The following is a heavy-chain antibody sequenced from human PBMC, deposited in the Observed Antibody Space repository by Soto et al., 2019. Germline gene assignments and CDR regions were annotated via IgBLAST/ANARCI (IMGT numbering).Heavy chain of an antibody. Sequence: SETLSLTCTVSGDSISTSNHYWGWIRQPPGEGLEWIGHIFYNGVTYYNPSLKSRVSISVDTSENQFSLRLSSFTAADTAVYFCARRGGGDYPFDSWGQGMLVTSPQ. D-gene: IGHD4-17*01. CDR2: IFYNGVT. J-gene: IGHJ4*02. CDR3: ARRGGGDYPFDS. V-gene: IGHV4-39*01. CDR1: GDSISTSNHY.